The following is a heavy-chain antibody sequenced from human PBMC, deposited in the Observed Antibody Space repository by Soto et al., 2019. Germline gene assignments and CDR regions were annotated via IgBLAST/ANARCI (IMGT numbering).Heavy chain of an antibody. CDR2: INHSGST. J-gene: IGHJ6*02. D-gene: IGHD3-9*01. V-gene: IGHV4-34*01. Sequence: ETLSLTCAVYGGSFSGYYWSWMRQPPGKGLEWIGEINHSGSTNYNPSLKSRVTISVDTSKNQFSLKLSSVTAADTAVYYCARGLRGYYDILTGYYTNYGMDVWGQGTTVS. CDR1: GGSFSGYY. CDR3: ARGLRGYYDILTGYYTNYGMDV.